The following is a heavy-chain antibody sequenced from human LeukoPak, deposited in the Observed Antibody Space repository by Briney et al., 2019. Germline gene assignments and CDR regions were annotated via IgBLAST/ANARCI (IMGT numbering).Heavy chain of an antibody. V-gene: IGHV4-34*02. CDR2: VAHKGPTVYSPTLNR. J-gene: IGHJ3*02. CDR1: GAYLSDYY. D-gene: IGHD2-2*01. CDR3: AREGYCSSTSCSDADIDAFDI. Sequence: SETLSLTCAVYGAYLSDYYWSWIRQSPGKGLQWIGEVAHKGPTVYSPTLNRKYNPSLESRVTMSVDPSKNQFSLKLSSVTAADTAVYYCAREGYCSSTSCSDADIDAFDIWGQGTMVTVSS.